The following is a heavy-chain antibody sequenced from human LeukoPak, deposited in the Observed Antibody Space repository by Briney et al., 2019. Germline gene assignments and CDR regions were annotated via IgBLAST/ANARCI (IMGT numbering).Heavy chain of an antibody. CDR3: ARDRQQLERGPSSPCPCDP. CDR1: GHIFSSYS. J-gene: IGHJ5*02. Sequence: PGVPLRLLCAASGHIFSSYSMNGLPQARGKAREGVTSICSSSSHIYYADLEKGGHPIPRDKAKNSLYLQMNSLRAEDTAVYYCARDRQQLERGPSSPCPCDPWGQGTLVTVSS. D-gene: IGHD6-13*01. CDR2: ICSSSSHI. V-gene: IGHV3-21*01.